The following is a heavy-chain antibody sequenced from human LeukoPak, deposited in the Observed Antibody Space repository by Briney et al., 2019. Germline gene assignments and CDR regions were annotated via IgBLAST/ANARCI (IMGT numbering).Heavy chain of an antibody. CDR2: IKQDGSEK. CDR1: GFTFSNYG. J-gene: IGHJ1*01. CDR3: ARVNLEASSSFVEYFQH. Sequence: GGSLRLSCAASGFTFSNYGMHWVRQAPGKGPEWVANIKQDGSEKYYVDSVKGRFTISRDNAKNSLYLQMNSLRAEDTAVYYCARVNLEASSSFVEYFQHWGQGTLVTVSS. D-gene: IGHD6-13*01. V-gene: IGHV3-7*01.